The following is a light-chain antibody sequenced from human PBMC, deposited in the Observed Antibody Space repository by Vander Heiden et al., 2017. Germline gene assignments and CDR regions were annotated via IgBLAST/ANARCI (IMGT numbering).Light chain of an antibody. V-gene: IGLV1-51*01. J-gene: IGLJ1*01. CDR3: GAWDSSVNPFFV. CDR2: DNE. Sequence: QSVLTQPPSVSAAPGQKVAIPCSGSSSNIGDNYVSWYQHLPGTAPKLLMYDNEKRPPEVPDRFSGSKSGTSATLGITGLQTGDEADYYCGAWDSSVNPFFVFGTGTKVTVL. CDR1: SSNIGDNY.